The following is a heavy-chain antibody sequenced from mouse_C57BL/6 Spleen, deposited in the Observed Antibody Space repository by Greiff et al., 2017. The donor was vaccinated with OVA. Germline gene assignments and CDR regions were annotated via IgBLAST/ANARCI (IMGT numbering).Heavy chain of an antibody. J-gene: IGHJ2*01. CDR1: GYTFTSYW. V-gene: IGHV1-55*01. CDR3: ASWDY. Sequence: QVHVKQPGAELVKPGASVKMSCKASGYTFTSYWITWVKQWPGQGLEWIGDIYPGSGSTNYNEKFTRKATLTVDTSSSTAYMQRSGLTSEDSAVYYCASWDYWGQGTTLTVSS. CDR2: IYPGSGST.